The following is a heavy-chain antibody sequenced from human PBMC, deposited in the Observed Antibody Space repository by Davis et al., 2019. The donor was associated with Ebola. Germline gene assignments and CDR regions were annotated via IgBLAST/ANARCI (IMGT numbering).Heavy chain of an antibody. V-gene: IGHV1-69*13. CDR2: IIPIFGTA. CDR1: GGTFSSYA. Sequence: SVKVSCKASGGTFSSYAISWVRQAPGQGLEWMGGIIPIFGTANYAQKFQGRVTITADESTSTAYMELSSLRSEDTAVYYCARGGWWLRPPYLGKDGMDVWGQGTTVTVSS. D-gene: IGHD5-12*01. CDR3: ARGGWWLRPPYLGKDGMDV. J-gene: IGHJ6*02.